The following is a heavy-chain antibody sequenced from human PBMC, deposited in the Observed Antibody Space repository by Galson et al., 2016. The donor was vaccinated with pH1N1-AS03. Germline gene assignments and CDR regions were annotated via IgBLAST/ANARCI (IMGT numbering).Heavy chain of an antibody. V-gene: IGHV4-34*12. Sequence: IGEIIIGGSPTYSPSLKSRVSISLDTSKKQVSLRLISVTAADTAVYFCARRPTGIDYWGPGTLVTVSS. CDR3: ARRPTGIDY. J-gene: IGHJ4*02. CDR2: IIIGGSP. D-gene: IGHD3-10*01.